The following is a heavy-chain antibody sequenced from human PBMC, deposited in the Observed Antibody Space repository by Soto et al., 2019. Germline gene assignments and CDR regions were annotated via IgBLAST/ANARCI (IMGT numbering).Heavy chain of an antibody. V-gene: IGHV3-48*02. Sequence: GGSLRLSCAASGFTFSSYSMNWVRQAPGKGLEWVSYISSSSSTIYYADSVKGRFTISRDNAKNSLYLQMNSLRDEDTAVYYCARDMYYYDSSGPWYFDYWGQGTLVTVSS. CDR2: ISSSSSTI. CDR3: ARDMYYYDSSGPWYFDY. J-gene: IGHJ4*02. CDR1: GFTFSSYS. D-gene: IGHD3-22*01.